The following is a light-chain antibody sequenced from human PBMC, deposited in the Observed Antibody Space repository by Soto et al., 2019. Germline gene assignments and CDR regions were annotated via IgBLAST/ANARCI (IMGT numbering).Light chain of an antibody. CDR2: DVF. CDR3: LQRAARPWT. J-gene: IGKJ1*01. V-gene: IGKV3-11*01. Sequence: EIVLTQAPATLSLSPGKRATLSCRASQSIGNYIAWYQQKPGQAPRLLVYDVFNRATGIPARFSGSGSGTDFTLTISSLEPEDFAVYYCLQRAARPWTFGQGTKVEVK. CDR1: QSIGNY.